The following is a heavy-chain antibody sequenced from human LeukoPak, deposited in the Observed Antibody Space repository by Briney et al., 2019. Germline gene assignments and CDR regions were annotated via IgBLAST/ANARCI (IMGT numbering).Heavy chain of an antibody. J-gene: IGHJ4*02. V-gene: IGHV3-74*01. CDR1: GFTFSSYW. Sequence: PGGSLRLSCVASGFTFSSYWMHWVRQAPGKGLVWVSRINSDGSTTSYADSVKGRFTISRDNAKNTLYLQMNSLRAEDTAVYYCVTGSGSYVKYWGQGTLVTVSS. CDR3: VTGSGSYVKY. D-gene: IGHD1-26*01. CDR2: INSDGSTT.